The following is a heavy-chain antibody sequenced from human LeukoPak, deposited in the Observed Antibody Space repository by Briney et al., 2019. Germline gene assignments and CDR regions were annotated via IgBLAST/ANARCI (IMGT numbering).Heavy chain of an antibody. J-gene: IGHJ4*02. D-gene: IGHD3-22*01. V-gene: IGHV1-46*01. Sequence: ASVKVSCKASGYTFTNYGISWVRQAPGQGLEWMGIINPSGGSTSYAQKFQGRVTMTRDMSTSTVYMELSSLRSEDTAVYYCARDYHEYYYDSSGYYASDYWGQGTLVTVSS. CDR2: INPSGGST. CDR3: ARDYHEYYYDSSGYYASDY. CDR1: GYTFTNYG.